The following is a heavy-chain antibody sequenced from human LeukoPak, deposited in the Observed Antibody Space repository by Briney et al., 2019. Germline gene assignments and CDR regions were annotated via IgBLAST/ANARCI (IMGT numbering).Heavy chain of an antibody. V-gene: IGHV3-30*04. CDR3: ARELTGYWQQY. CDR2: ISYDGSNQ. CDR1: GFTFSNFA. J-gene: IGHJ4*02. D-gene: IGHD3-9*01. Sequence: GGSLRLPCAASGFTFSNFAMHWVRQAPGKGLEGVAIISYDGSNQYYADSVKGRFTISRDSSQNTLYLQMNSLRAEDTAVYYCARELTGYWQQYWGQGTLVTVSS.